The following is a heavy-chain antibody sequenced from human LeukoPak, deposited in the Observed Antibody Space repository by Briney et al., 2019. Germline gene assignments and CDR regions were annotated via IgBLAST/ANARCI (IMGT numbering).Heavy chain of an antibody. V-gene: IGHV3-23*01. D-gene: IGHD3-10*01. Sequence: PGGSLRLSCVVSGLILSNYAMTWVRQAPGKGLEWVSYISERGGSTTYADSVKGRFTISRDTSLNTLYLQMASLRAEDTAIYFCAKRGIVIRGILVIGYHQEAYHYDFWGQGVLVTVSS. J-gene: IGHJ4*02. CDR1: GLILSNYA. CDR2: ISERGGST. CDR3: AKRGIVIRGILVIGYHQEAYHYDF.